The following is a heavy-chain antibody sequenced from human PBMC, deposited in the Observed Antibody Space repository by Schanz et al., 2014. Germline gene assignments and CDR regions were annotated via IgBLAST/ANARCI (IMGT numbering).Heavy chain of an antibody. CDR2: ISSVGISK. Sequence: VQLVESGGGLVQPGGSLRLSCAASGFTVSSNYMSWVRQAPGKGPEWVSYISSVGISKYYADPVKGRFTISRDSAKNSLYLQMNSLRAEDTAVYYCARQRSYCYAMDVWGQGTTVTVSS. CDR1: GFTVSSNY. V-gene: IGHV3-11*01. J-gene: IGHJ6*02. CDR3: ARQRSYCYAMDV.